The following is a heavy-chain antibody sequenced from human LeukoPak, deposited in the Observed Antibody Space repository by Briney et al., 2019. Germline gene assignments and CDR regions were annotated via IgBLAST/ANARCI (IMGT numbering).Heavy chain of an antibody. J-gene: IGHJ4*02. CDR2: IYSGAST. V-gene: IGHV3-66*01. Sequence: PGGSLRLSCTASGFTVTSDYMSWVRQAPGKGLEWVSVIYSGASTCYADSVKGRFTISRDNSKNTLYLQMNSLRAEDTAVYYCAREYNYGFARYFDYWGQGTLVTVSS. D-gene: IGHD5-18*01. CDR1: GFTVTSDY. CDR3: AREYNYGFARYFDY.